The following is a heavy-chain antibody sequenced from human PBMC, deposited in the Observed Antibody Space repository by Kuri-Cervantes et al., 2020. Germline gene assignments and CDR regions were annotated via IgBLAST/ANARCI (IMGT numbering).Heavy chain of an antibody. V-gene: IGHV4-39*07. CDR3: ARGGSSPRLEKRSVFDI. CDR1: GGSISSSSYY. J-gene: IGHJ3*02. D-gene: IGHD5-24*01. CDR2: IDHSGST. Sequence: GSLRLSCTVSGGSISSSSYYWGWIRQPPGKGLEWIGEIDHSGSTNYNPSLKSRVTISVDTSKNQFSLKLSSVTAADTAVYYCARGGSSPRLEKRSVFDIWGQGTMVTVSS.